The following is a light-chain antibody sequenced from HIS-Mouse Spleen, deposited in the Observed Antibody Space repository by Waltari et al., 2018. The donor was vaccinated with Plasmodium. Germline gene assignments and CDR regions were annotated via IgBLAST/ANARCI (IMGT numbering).Light chain of an antibody. CDR3: YSTDSSGNHRV. V-gene: IGLV3-10*01. Sequence: SYELTQPPSVSVSPGQTAGITCSGDALPKKYAYWYQQKSGQAPVLVIYEDSKRPSGTPERFSGSSSGTMATLTISGAQVEDEADYYCYSTDSSGNHRVFGGGTKLTVL. J-gene: IGLJ3*02. CDR1: ALPKKY. CDR2: EDS.